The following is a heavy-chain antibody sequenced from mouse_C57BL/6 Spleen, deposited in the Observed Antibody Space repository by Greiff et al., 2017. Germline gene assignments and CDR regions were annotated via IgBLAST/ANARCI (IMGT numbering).Heavy chain of an antibody. CDR1: GYSITSGYY. J-gene: IGHJ3*01. V-gene: IGHV3-6*01. CDR2: ISYDGSN. D-gene: IGHD3-2*02. Sequence: EVQLQESGPGLVKPSQSLSLTCSVTGYSITSGYYWNWIRQFPGNKLEWMGYISYDGSNNYNPSLKNRISITRDTSKNQFFLKLNSVTTEDTATYYCARDSSGYRVWFAYWGQGTLVTVSA. CDR3: ARDSSGYRVWFAY.